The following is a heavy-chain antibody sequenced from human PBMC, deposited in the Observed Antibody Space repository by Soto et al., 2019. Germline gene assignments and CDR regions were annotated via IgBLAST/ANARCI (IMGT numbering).Heavy chain of an antibody. D-gene: IGHD6-19*01. V-gene: IGHV1-69*02. Sequence: QVQLVQSGAEVKKPGSSVKVSCKASGGTFSSYTISWVRQAAGQGLEWMGRIIPILGIANYGQKFQSRVTITADKSTTTAYMELSSLRSEDTAVYYCARGIAEAGTGWYFDLWGRGTLVTVSS. CDR1: GGTFSSYT. J-gene: IGHJ2*01. CDR2: IIPILGIA. CDR3: ARGIAEAGTGWYFDL.